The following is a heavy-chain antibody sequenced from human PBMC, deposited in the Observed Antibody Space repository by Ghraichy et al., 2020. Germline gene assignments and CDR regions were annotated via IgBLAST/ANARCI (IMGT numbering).Heavy chain of an antibody. Sequence: GSLRLSCAASGFTFSSYDMHWVRQGAGKGLEWVSGIGTAGDANYPGSVKGRFTISRENAKNSFYLQMNSLRAGDTAVYFCARAVYYYDGSFYQRYFDLWGRCTLVTVSS. V-gene: IGHV3-13*01. J-gene: IGHJ2*01. CDR1: GFTFSSYD. D-gene: IGHD3-22*01. CDR3: ARAVYYYDGSFYQRYFDL. CDR2: IGTAGDA.